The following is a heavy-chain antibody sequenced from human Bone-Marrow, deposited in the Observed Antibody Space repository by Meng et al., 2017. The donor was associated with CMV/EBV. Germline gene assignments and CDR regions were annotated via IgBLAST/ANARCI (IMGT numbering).Heavy chain of an antibody. CDR2: IDHRGVT. J-gene: IGHJ5*02. CDR3: ARGPTGSGWSFDL. Sequence: AVFGGTFRGHHWTWIHRPPGKGLEWIGEIDHRGVTKYNPSLKSRVAISVDTSKSQFSLVLRSVTAADMAMYYCARGPTGSGWSFDLWGQGTLVTVSS. CDR1: GGTFRGHH. D-gene: IGHD6-19*01. V-gene: IGHV4-34*01.